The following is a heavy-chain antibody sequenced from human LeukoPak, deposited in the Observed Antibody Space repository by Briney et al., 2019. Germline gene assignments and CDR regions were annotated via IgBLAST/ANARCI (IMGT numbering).Heavy chain of an antibody. V-gene: IGHV3-30*02. CDR2: IRYDGSNK. CDR3: ARDSPTVITSYGY. CDR1: GFTFSSYG. J-gene: IGHJ4*02. Sequence: GSLRLSCAASGFTFSSYGMHWVRQAPGKGLEWVAFIRYDGSNKYYADSVKGRFTISRDNSKNTLYLQMNSLRAEDTAVYYCARDSPTVITSYGYWGQGTLVTASS. D-gene: IGHD4-17*01.